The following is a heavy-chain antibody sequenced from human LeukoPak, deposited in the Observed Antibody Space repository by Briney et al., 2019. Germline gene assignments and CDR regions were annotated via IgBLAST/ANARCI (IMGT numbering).Heavy chain of an antibody. CDR1: GFTFRTYA. CDR3: AKDEDVVVTTILFDY. Sequence: GGSLRLSCAASGFTFRTYAMSWVRQAPGKGLEWVSAISGTGGSTYYADSVKGRFTISRDNSKNTLYLQMNRLRAEDTAIYYCAKDEDVVVTTILFDYWGRGTLVTVSS. V-gene: IGHV3-23*01. CDR2: ISGTGGST. D-gene: IGHD2-21*02. J-gene: IGHJ4*02.